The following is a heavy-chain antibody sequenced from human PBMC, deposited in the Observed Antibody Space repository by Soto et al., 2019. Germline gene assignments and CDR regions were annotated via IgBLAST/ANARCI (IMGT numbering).Heavy chain of an antibody. CDR1: GFTFADYA. CDR3: ARDVKYCISTNCYAPAY. D-gene: IGHD2-2*01. Sequence: GGSLRLSCTASGFTFADYAMNWFRQAPGKGLEWVGFITSKAYGGTTDYAASVKGRFTISRDDSKSIAYLQMNSLKTEDTAVYYCARDVKYCISTNCYAPAYWGKGPLVTVSS. CDR2: ITSKAYGGTT. V-gene: IGHV3-49*03. J-gene: IGHJ4*02.